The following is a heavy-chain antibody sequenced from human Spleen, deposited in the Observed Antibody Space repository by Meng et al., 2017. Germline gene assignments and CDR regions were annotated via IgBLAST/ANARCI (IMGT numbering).Heavy chain of an antibody. V-gene: IGHV4-59*01. CDR1: NGSISVYY. CDR2: IDYSGST. J-gene: IGHJ5*02. Sequence: GSLRLSCTVSNGSISVYYWTWSRQPPGKGLEWIVYIDYSGSTKYNPSLNSRVAISVDRSRNQFSLKLSSVSAADTAMYYCARARVRVAGLGWFDPWGQGTLVTVSS. CDR3: ARARVRVAGLGWFDP. D-gene: IGHD3-22*01.